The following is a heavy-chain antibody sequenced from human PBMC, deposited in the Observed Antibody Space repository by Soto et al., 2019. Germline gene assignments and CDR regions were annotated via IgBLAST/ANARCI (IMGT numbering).Heavy chain of an antibody. CDR3: ARVSYLTASYYYGMDV. J-gene: IGHJ6*02. CDR1: GFTVSNNY. CDR2: IYSGGST. V-gene: IGHV3-53*02. Sequence: EVQLVETGGGLIQPGGSLRLSCAASGFTVSNNYMSWVRQAPGKGLEWVSVIYSGGSTYYADSVKGRFTISRDNSKNTLYLQMNSLRAEDTAVYYCARVSYLTASYYYGMDVWGQGTTVTVSS. D-gene: IGHD3-9*01.